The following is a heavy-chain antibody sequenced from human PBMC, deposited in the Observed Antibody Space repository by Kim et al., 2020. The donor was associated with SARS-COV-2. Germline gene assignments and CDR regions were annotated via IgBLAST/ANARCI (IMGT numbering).Heavy chain of an antibody. Sequence: ASVKVSCKASGYTFTSYGISWVRQAPGQGLEWMGWISAYNANTNYAQKLQGRVTMTTDTSTSTAYMQLRSLRSDDTAVYYCARSYYDFWSGYDPLDYWVQGTLVTVSS. J-gene: IGHJ4*02. V-gene: IGHV1-18*01. CDR3: ARSYYDFWSGYDPLDY. CDR1: GYTFTSYG. CDR2: ISAYNANT. D-gene: IGHD3-3*01.